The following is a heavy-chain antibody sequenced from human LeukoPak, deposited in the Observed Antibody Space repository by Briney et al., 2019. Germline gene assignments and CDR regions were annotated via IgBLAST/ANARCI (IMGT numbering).Heavy chain of an antibody. Sequence: ASVKVSCKASGYTFTSYGISWVRQAPGQGLEWMGWISAYNGNTNYAQKLQGRVTMTTDTSASTAYMELRSLRSDDTAVYYCARRSSSWYFSDYWGQGTLVTVSS. D-gene: IGHD6-13*01. CDR3: ARRSSSWYFSDY. CDR2: ISAYNGNT. CDR1: GYTFTSYG. V-gene: IGHV1-18*01. J-gene: IGHJ4*02.